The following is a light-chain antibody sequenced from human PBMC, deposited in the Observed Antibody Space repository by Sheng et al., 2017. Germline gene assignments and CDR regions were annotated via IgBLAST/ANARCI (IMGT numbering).Light chain of an antibody. CDR3: QQYGDSPLT. CDR1: QSVTSNY. J-gene: IGKJ4*01. Sequence: EIVLTQSPGTLSVSPGERVTLSCRASQSVTSNYLAWYQQKPGQPPRLLIYGASTRATGIPDRFSGGGSGTDFTLTISRLEPEDFAVYSCQQYGDSPLTFGGGTKVEIK. CDR2: GAS. V-gene: IGKV3-20*01.